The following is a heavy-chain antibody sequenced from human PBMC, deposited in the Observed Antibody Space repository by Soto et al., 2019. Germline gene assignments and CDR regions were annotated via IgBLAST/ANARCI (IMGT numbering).Heavy chain of an antibody. J-gene: IGHJ2*01. CDR2: IDDAGST. CDR1: GGSMTSYY. D-gene: IGHD3-3*01. V-gene: IGHV4-59*01. Sequence: SETLSLTCRVSGGSMTSYYWNWLRPSPGKGLEWIGYIDDAGSTKFNPSLRSRVSMSILTSQGQVSLTLDSVTAADTAVYYCARAYFDFTGGYSPYWYSEVWGRGTLVT. CDR3: ARAYFDFTGGYSPYWYSEV.